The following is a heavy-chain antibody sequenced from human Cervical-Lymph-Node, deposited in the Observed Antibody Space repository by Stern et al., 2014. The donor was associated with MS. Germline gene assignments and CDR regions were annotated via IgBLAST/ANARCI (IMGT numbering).Heavy chain of an antibody. CDR3: AKDTGGGYSGYDSYFDY. J-gene: IGHJ4*02. Sequence: VQLVESGGGVVQPGRSLRLSCAASGFTLSSYGMHWVRQAPGEGLEWGAVISYDGSNKYYADCVKGRFTISRDNSKNTLYLQMNSLRAEDTAVYYCAKDTGGGYSGYDSYFDYWGQGTLVTVSS. D-gene: IGHD5-12*01. V-gene: IGHV3-30*18. CDR1: GFTLSSYG. CDR2: ISYDGSNK.